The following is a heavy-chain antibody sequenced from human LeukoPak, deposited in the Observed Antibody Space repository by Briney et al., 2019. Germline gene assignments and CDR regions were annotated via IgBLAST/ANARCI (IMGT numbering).Heavy chain of an antibody. J-gene: IGHJ4*02. D-gene: IGHD5-18*01. Sequence: SETLSLTCTVSGGSISSYYWSWIRQPPGKGLEWIGYIYYSGNTNYNPSLKSRVTISVDTSKNQFSLKLSSVTAADTAVYYCARDRGDTAMDFDYWGQGTLVTVSS. CDR3: ARDRGDTAMDFDY. CDR2: IYYSGNT. V-gene: IGHV4-59*01. CDR1: GGSISSYY.